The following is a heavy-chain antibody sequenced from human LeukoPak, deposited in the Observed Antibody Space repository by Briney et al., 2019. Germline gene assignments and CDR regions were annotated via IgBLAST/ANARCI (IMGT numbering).Heavy chain of an antibody. Sequence: ASVKVSCKASGYTITSYAMHWVRQAPGQRLEWMGWINAGNGNTKYSQKFQGRVTITRDTSASTAYMELSSLRSEDTAVYYCARADYDFWSGYYVYYYYGMDVWGQGTTVTVSS. CDR3: ARADYDFWSGYYVYYYYGMDV. CDR2: INAGNGNT. V-gene: IGHV1-3*01. J-gene: IGHJ6*02. CDR1: GYTITSYA. D-gene: IGHD3-3*01.